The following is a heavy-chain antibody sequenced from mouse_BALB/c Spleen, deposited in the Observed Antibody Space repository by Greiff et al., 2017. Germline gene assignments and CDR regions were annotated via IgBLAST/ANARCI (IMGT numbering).Heavy chain of an antibody. CDR3: TRGRDDCDANYAMDY. CDR1: GYTFTSYW. Sequence: EVQLQQSGTVLARPGASVKMSCKASGYTFTSYWMHWVKQRPGQGLEWIGAIYPGNSDTSYNQKFKGKAKLTAVTSTSTAYMELSSLTNEDSAVYYCTRGRDDCDANYAMDYWGQGTSVTVSS. V-gene: IGHV1-5*01. J-gene: IGHJ4*01. CDR2: IYPGNSDT. D-gene: IGHD2-4*01.